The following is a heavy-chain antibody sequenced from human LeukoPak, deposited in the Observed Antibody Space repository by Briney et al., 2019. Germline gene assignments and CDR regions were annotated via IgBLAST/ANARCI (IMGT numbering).Heavy chain of an antibody. V-gene: IGHV5-51*01. J-gene: IGHJ4*02. CDR3: VRLGPSRYYFDY. CDR1: GYKFTDYW. CDR2: VDPSDSDT. Sequence: GESLKISCKVSGYKFTDYWIGWVRQMPGQGLEWMGIVDPSDSDTRYSPSLQGQVTISADNAITTAYLQWSTVEASDTAMYYCVRLGPSRYYFDYWGRGTQVTVSS. D-gene: IGHD3-3*01.